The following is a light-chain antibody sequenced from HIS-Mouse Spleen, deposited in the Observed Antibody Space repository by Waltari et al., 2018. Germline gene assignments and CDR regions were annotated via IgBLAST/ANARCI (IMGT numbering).Light chain of an antibody. CDR1: QSVSSY. CDR3: QQRSNWPPLT. J-gene: IGKJ4*01. CDR2: DAS. V-gene: IGKV3-11*01. Sequence: EIVLTQSPATLSLSPGERATLSCRASQSVSSYLAWYQQKPGQAPRLLIYDASNRATGIPARFSGSGSGTDFTLTISSLGPEDFAVYYCQQRSNWPPLTFGGGTKVEI.